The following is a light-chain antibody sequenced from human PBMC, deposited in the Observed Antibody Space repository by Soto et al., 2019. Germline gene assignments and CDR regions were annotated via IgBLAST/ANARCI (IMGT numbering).Light chain of an antibody. CDR3: QQYGSSLTWT. Sequence: EVVLTQSPGTVSLSPGERVTLSCRASQSVISNYLAWYQQRPGQAPRLLIYAASSRGTGIPDRFCGSGSGTDFTLSISSLEPEDFAVYCCQQYGSSLTWTFGQGTKVEMK. CDR1: QSVISNY. J-gene: IGKJ1*01. V-gene: IGKV3-20*01. CDR2: AAS.